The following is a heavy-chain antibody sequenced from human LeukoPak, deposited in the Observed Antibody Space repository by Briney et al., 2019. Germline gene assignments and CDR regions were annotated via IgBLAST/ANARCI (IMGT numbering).Heavy chain of an antibody. CDR1: GFTFSGYS. Sequence: GGSLRLSCTASGFTFSGYSMNWVRQAPGKGLEWVSALYIGGNTYYADSVRGRFTISRDNSKNTLYLQMNSLRAEDTAIYYCMTAAGYNFGQYWGQGTLVTVSS. CDR2: LYIGGNT. J-gene: IGHJ4*02. D-gene: IGHD5-18*01. V-gene: IGHV3-53*01. CDR3: MTAAGYNFGQY.